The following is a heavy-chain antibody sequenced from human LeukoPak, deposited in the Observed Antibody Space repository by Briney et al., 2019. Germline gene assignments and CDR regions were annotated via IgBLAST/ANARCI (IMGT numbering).Heavy chain of an antibody. V-gene: IGHV1-69*13. Sequence: SVKVSCKASGYTFTSYGISWVRQAPGQGLEWMGGIIPIFGTANYAQKFQGRVTITADESTSTAYMELSSLRSEDTAVYYCAREARGSGSNYYYMDVWGKGTTVTISS. D-gene: IGHD3-10*01. CDR3: AREARGSGSNYYYMDV. J-gene: IGHJ6*03. CDR2: IIPIFGTA. CDR1: GYTFTSYG.